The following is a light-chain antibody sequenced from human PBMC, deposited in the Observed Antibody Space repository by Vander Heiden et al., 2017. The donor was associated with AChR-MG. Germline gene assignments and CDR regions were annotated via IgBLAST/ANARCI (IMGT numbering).Light chain of an antibody. CDR3: NSRDSSGNHVV. Sequence: SSELTQDPAVSVALGQTGRITCQGDSLRSYYASWYQQKPGQAPVLVIYGKNNRPSGIPDRFSGSSSGNTAYLTITGAQAEDEADYYCNSRDSSGNHVVFGGGTKLTVL. CDR2: GKN. CDR1: SLRSYY. J-gene: IGLJ2*01. V-gene: IGLV3-19*01.